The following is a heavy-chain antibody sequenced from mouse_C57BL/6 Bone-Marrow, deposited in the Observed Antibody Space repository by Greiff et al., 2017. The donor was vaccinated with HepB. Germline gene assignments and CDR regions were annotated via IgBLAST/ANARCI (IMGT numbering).Heavy chain of an antibody. D-gene: IGHD1-1*01. J-gene: IGHJ2*01. V-gene: IGHV1-82*01. CDR2: IYPGDGDT. CDR1: GYAFSSSW. Sequence: QVQLKQSGPELVKPGASVKISCKASGYAFSSSWMNWVKQRPGKGLEWIGRIYPGDGDTNYNGKFKGKATLTADKSSSTAYMQLSSLTSEDSAVYFCARGIGGSSPDYWGQGTTLTVSS. CDR3: ARGIGGSSPDY.